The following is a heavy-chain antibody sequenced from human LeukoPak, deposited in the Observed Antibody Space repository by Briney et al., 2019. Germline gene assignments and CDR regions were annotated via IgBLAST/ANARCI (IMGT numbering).Heavy chain of an antibody. CDR2: ISAYNGNT. D-gene: IGHD3-9*01. V-gene: IGHV1-18*01. CDR3: ARDRWGYDILTGYFPDAFDI. Sequence: ASVKVSCKASGYTFTSYGISWVRQAPGQGLEWMGWISAYNGNTNYAQKFQGWVTMTRDTSISTAYMELSRLRSDDTAVYYCARDRWGYDILTGYFPDAFDIWGQGTMVTVSS. CDR1: GYTFTSYG. J-gene: IGHJ3*02.